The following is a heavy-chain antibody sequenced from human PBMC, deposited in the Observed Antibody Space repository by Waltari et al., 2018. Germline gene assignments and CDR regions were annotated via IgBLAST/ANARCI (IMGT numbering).Heavy chain of an antibody. CDR1: GYTFTGYY. Sequence: QVQLVQSGAEVKKPGASVKVSCKASGYTFTGYYMHWVRQAPGQGLEWMGWINHNSGGTNYAQKLQGRGTMTRDTSIITADMELRRLRSDDTAVYYCARGGGVGTNYYYYYGMDVWGQGTTVTVSS. J-gene: IGHJ6*02. CDR2: INHNSGGT. D-gene: IGHD3-16*01. CDR3: ARGGGVGTNYYYYYGMDV. V-gene: IGHV1-2*02.